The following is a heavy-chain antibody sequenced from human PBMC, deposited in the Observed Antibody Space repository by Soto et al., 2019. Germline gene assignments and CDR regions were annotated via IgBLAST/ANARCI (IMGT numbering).Heavy chain of an antibody. V-gene: IGHV3-74*01. CDR2: INSDGSGT. CDR3: ATATAYAMDV. J-gene: IGHJ6*02. Sequence: EVQLVESGGGLVQPGGSLRLSCAASGFDFSNSWIHWVRQGPGKGLVWVSHINSDGSGTTYADSVKGRFTISRDNAKNTVYLQMNSLRAEDTAVYYCATATAYAMDVWGQGTTVTVSS. D-gene: IGHD5-12*01. CDR1: GFDFSNSW.